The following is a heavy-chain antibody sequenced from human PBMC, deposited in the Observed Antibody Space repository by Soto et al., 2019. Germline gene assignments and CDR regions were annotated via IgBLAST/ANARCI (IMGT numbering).Heavy chain of an antibody. CDR2: IVVGSGNT. Sequence: QMQLVQSGPEVKKPGTSVKVSCKASGFTFTSSAVQWVRQARGQRLEWIGWIVVGSGNTNYAQKFQERVTITRDMSTRTAYMELSSLRSADTSVYYCAADPIAARPNYWGQGTLVTVSS. V-gene: IGHV1-58*01. J-gene: IGHJ4*02. CDR1: GFTFTSSA. D-gene: IGHD6-6*01. CDR3: AADPIAARPNY.